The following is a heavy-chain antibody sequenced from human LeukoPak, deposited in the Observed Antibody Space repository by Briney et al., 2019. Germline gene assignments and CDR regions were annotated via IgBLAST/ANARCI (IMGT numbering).Heavy chain of an antibody. D-gene: IGHD2-2*02. CDR3: ARFGVVPAAIRDY. J-gene: IGHJ4*02. Sequence: GGSLRLSCAASGFTLSSYAMHWLRQAPGKGLEWVAVISYDGSNKYYADSVKGRFTISRDNAKNSLYLQMNSLRAEDTAVYYCARFGVVPAAIRDYWGQGSLVTVSS. CDR2: ISYDGSNK. V-gene: IGHV3-30*07. CDR1: GFTLSSYA.